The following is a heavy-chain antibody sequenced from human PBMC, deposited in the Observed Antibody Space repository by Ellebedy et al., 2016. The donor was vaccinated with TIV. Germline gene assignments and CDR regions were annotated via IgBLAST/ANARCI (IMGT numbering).Heavy chain of an antibody. CDR3: TRAINSNTPNAY. CDR2: IRNKVYGGTT. V-gene: IGHV3-49*04. J-gene: IGHJ4*02. Sequence: GESLKISCTASGFTFGDYAMTWVRQAPGKGLEWVGFIRNKVYGGTTEYAASVKDRFTISRDDSKSIAYLQMNSLKTEDTAVYYCTRAINSNTPNAYWGQGTLVTVSS. CDR1: GFTFGDYA. D-gene: IGHD2/OR15-2a*01.